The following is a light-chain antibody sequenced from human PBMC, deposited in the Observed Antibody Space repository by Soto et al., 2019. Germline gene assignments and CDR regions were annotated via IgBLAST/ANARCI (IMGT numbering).Light chain of an antibody. V-gene: IGKV3-15*01. CDR3: QQSNNWPYT. CDR2: GAS. J-gene: IGKJ2*01. CDR1: QSVSDN. Sequence: EIVMTQSPATLSVSPGERVTLSCRASQSVSDNLAWYQQKPGQAPRLLSYGASTRATTTPARLSGSRAGKEFTLPLGSLQSEDLAVSSCQQSNNWPYTFGQGTKLDIK.